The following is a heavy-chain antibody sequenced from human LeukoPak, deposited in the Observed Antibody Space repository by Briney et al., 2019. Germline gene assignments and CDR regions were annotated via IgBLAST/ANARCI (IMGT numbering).Heavy chain of an antibody. CDR2: IYPGDSDT. D-gene: IGHD6-19*01. J-gene: IGHJ5*02. CDR1: GXTFTRYW. V-gene: IGHV5-51*01. Sequence: GESLKISFKGSGXTFTRYWIGWVRQMPGKGLEWMAIIYPGDSDTRYSPSFQGQVTISVDKSISTAYMQWSSLKASDTAIYYCVRTSGWYSSWFDPWGQGTLVTVSS. CDR3: VRTSGWYSSWFDP.